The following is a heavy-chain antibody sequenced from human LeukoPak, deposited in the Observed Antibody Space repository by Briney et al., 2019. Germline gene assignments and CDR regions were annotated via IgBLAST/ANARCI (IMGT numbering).Heavy chain of an antibody. CDR1: GFIFGTYS. D-gene: IGHD3-10*01. CDR2: ISSSSGTM. Sequence: GGSLRLSCAASGFIFGTYSMNWVRQAPGKGLEWVSYISSSSGTMYYADSVKGRFTISRDNAKNSLYLQMNSLRDEDTAVYYCARVTGGHYDSGRQTAEDVWGQGTTVTVSS. J-gene: IGHJ6*02. CDR3: ARVTGGHYDSGRQTAEDV. V-gene: IGHV3-48*02.